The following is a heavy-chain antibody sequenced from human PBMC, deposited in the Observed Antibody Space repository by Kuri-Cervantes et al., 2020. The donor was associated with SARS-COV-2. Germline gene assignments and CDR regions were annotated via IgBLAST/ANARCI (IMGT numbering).Heavy chain of an antibody. CDR2: IYHSGST. D-gene: IGHD2-21*02. CDR1: GGSISSSNW. V-gene: IGHV4-4*02. J-gene: IGHJ3*02. Sequence: SCAVSGGSISSSNWWSWVRQPPGKGLEWIGEIYHSGSTNYNPSLKSRVTISVDKSKNQFSLKLSSVTAADTAVYYCAGDTGYCGGDCSAFDIWGQGTMVTVSS. CDR3: AGDTGYCGGDCSAFDI.